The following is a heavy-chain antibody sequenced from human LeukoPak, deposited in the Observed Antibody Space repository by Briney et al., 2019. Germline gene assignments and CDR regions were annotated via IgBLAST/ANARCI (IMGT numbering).Heavy chain of an antibody. Sequence: PGGTLRLSCAASGFTFSSYGMSWVRQAPGKGLEWVSAISDSGAGTYYADSVKGRFTISRDNSKNTLYLQMNSLRAEDTALYYCAKGISSGYYFDYWGQGTLVTVSS. D-gene: IGHD3-22*01. J-gene: IGHJ4*02. CDR2: ISDSGAGT. CDR3: AKGISSGYYFDY. V-gene: IGHV3-23*01. CDR1: GFTFSSYG.